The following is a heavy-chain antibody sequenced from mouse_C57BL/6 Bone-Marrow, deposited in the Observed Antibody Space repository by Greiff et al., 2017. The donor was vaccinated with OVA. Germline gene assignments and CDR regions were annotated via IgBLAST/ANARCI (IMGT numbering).Heavy chain of an antibody. CDR3: TDASSGYGFAY. CDR2: IRLKSDNYAT. Sequence: EVHLVESGGGLVQPGGSMKLSCVASGFTFSNYWMNWVRQSPEKGLEWVAQIRLKSDNYATHYAESVKGRFTISRDDSKSSVYLQMNNLRAEDTGIYYCTDASSGYGFAYWGQGTLVTVSA. J-gene: IGHJ3*01. D-gene: IGHD3-2*02. V-gene: IGHV6-3*01. CDR1: GFTFSNYW.